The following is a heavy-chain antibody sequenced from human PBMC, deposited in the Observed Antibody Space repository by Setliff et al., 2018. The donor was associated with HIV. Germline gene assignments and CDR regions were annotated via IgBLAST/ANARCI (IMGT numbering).Heavy chain of an antibody. CDR2: IYPDDSDT. Sequence: PGESLKISCKGSGFTFTDYWIGWVRQMPEKGLEWMGIIYPDDSDTRYSPSFQGQVTLSADKSINTTYLQWSSLKASDTAMYYCATLVGTNGVVWLDPWGQGTLVTVSS. V-gene: IGHV5-51*01. J-gene: IGHJ5*01. CDR1: GFTFTDYW. CDR3: ATLVGTNGVVWLDP. D-gene: IGHD1-26*01.